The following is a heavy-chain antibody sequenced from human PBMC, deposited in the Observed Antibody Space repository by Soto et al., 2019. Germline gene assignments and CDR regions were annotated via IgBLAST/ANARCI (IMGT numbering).Heavy chain of an antibody. CDR2: IYYSGST. D-gene: IGHD6-13*01. Sequence: PSETLSLTCAVSGGSISSGGYSWSWIRQPPGKGLEWIGYIYYSGSTYYNPSLKSRVTISVDTSKNQFSLKLSSVTAADTAVYYCARDSFGLYSRSWPADGMDVWGQGTTVTVSS. V-gene: IGHV4-30-2*05. J-gene: IGHJ6*02. CDR3: ARDSFGLYSRSWPADGMDV. CDR1: GGSISSGGYS.